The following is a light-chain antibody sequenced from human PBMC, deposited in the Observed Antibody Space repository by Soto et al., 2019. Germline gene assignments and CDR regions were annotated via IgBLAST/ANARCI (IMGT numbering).Light chain of an antibody. CDR2: WAS. Sequence: DIVMTQSPDSLAVSLGERATINCKSSQSVLYSSNNKNDLAWYQQKPGQPPKLLIYWASTRESGVPDRFSGSGSETDFTLTISSLQAEDVAVYFCQQYYSAPRTVGQETKVEIK. V-gene: IGKV4-1*01. J-gene: IGKJ1*01. CDR3: QQYYSAPRT. CDR1: QSVLYSSNNKND.